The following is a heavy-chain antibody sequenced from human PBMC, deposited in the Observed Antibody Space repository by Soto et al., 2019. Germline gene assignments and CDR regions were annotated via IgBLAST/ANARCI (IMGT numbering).Heavy chain of an antibody. CDR3: ARTGGYYDSSGYHSDAFDI. CDR1: GGSISSGGYY. CDR2: IYYSGST. V-gene: IGHV4-31*03. Sequence: SETLSLTCTVSGGSISSGGYYWSWIRQHPGKGLEWIGYIYYSGSTYYNPSLKSRVTISVDTSKNQFSLKLSSVTAADTAVYYCARTGGYYDSSGYHSDAFDIWGQGTMVTVSS. J-gene: IGHJ3*02. D-gene: IGHD3-22*01.